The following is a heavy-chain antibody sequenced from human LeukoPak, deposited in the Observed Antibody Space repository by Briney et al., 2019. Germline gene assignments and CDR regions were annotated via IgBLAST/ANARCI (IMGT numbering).Heavy chain of an antibody. D-gene: IGHD6-13*01. CDR3: ARVTGYVMEDYFDY. J-gene: IGHJ4*02. CDR1: GGSISSYY. CDR2: IYYGGST. V-gene: IGHV4-59*01. Sequence: PSETLSLTCTVSGGSISSYYWSWIRQPPGKGLEWIGYIYYGGSTNYNPSLKSRVTISVDTSKNQFSLRLSSVTAADTAVYYCARVTGYVMEDYFDYWGQGTLVTASS.